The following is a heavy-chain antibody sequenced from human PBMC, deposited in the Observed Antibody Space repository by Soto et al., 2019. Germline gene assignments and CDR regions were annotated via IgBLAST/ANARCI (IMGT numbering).Heavy chain of an antibody. CDR2: IIPIFGTA. Sequence: SVKVSCKASGGTFSSYAISWVRQAPGQGLEWMGGIIPIFGTANYAQKFQGRVTITADESTSTAYMELSSLRSEDTAVYYCARGGLLRYFDWSPDYFDYWGQGTLVTVSS. CDR3: ARGGLLRYFDWSPDYFDY. D-gene: IGHD3-9*01. J-gene: IGHJ4*02. V-gene: IGHV1-69*13. CDR1: GGTFSSYA.